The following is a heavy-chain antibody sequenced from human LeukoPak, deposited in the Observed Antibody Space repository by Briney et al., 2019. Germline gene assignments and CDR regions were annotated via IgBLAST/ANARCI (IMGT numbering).Heavy chain of an antibody. Sequence: GGSLRLSCAASGFTFSSYSMNWVRQAPGKGLEWVSSISSSSSYIYYADSVKGRFTISRDNAKNSLYLQMNSLRAEDTAVYYCARGGSSIQLWGTHDYWGQGTPVTVSS. V-gene: IGHV3-21*01. J-gene: IGHJ4*02. CDR1: GFTFSSYS. D-gene: IGHD5-18*01. CDR3: ARGGSSIQLWGTHDY. CDR2: ISSSSSYI.